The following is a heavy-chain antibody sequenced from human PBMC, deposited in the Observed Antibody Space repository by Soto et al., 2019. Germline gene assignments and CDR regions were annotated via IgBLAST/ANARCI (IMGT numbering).Heavy chain of an antibody. CDR2: IYYSGST. D-gene: IGHD7-27*01. CDR3: ARGSTGEGYFDY. CDR1: GGSISSGGYY. V-gene: IGHV4-31*03. Sequence: QVQLQESGPGLVKPSQTLSLTCTVSGGSISSGGYYWSWIRQHPGKGLEWIGYIYYSGSTYYNPSLKSRVTISVDTSKNQFSLNMSSVTAADTAVYYCARGSTGEGYFDYWGKGTLVTVSS. J-gene: IGHJ4*02.